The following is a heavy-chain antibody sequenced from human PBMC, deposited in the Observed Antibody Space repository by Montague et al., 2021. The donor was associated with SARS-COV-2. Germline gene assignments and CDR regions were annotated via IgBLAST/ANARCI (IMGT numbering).Heavy chain of an antibody. D-gene: IGHD1-26*01. Sequence: CAISGDSVSMNSAAWNWIRRSPSSDREWLVRSYYRSKWYNDYAVSVKSRIAINPDTSKNQISLQLNSVTPEDTAVYYCARTSASSDYWGQGTLVTVSS. CDR2: SYYRSKWYN. V-gene: IGHV6-1*01. CDR1: GDSVSMNSAA. CDR3: ARTSASSDY. J-gene: IGHJ4*02.